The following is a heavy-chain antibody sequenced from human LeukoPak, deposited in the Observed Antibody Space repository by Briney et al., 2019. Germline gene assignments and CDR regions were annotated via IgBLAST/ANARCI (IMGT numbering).Heavy chain of an antibody. CDR2: IKSKTDGGTT. Sequence: GGSLRLSCAASGFTFSDSTIHWVRQASGKGLEWVGRIKSKTDGGTTDYAAPVKGRFTISRDDSKNTLYLQMNSLRAEDTAVYYCARVPGGLQLQAFDIRGQGTMVTVSS. CDR3: ARVPGGLQLQAFDI. CDR1: GFTFSDST. V-gene: IGHV3-15*01. D-gene: IGHD5-24*01. J-gene: IGHJ3*02.